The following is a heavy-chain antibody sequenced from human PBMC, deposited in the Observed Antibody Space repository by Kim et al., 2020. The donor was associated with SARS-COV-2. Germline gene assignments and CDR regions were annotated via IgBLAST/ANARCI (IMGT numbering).Heavy chain of an antibody. J-gene: IGHJ6*02. CDR3: ARDLKSVWHYYYGMDV. CDR1: GYTFTSYG. Sequence: ASVKVSCKASGYTFTSYGISWVRQAPGQGLEWMGWISAYNGNTNYAQKLQGRVTMTTDTSTSTAYMELRSLRSDDTAVYYCARDLKSVWHYYYGMDVWGQGTTVTVSS. CDR2: ISAYNGNT. D-gene: IGHD3-9*01. V-gene: IGHV1-18*01.